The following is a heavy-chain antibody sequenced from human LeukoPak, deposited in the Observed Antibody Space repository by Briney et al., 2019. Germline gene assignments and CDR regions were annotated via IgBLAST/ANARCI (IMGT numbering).Heavy chain of an antibody. CDR1: GGSISSYY. Sequence: SETLSLTCTVSGGSISSYYWSWIRQPPGKGLEWIGYIYYSGSTNYNPSLKSRVTISVDTSKYQFSLKLSSVTAADTAVYYCARQGLVRGVISPYYYDGMDVWGQGTTVTVSS. D-gene: IGHD3-10*01. V-gene: IGHV4-59*08. CDR3: ARQGLVRGVISPYYYDGMDV. J-gene: IGHJ6*02. CDR2: IYYSGST.